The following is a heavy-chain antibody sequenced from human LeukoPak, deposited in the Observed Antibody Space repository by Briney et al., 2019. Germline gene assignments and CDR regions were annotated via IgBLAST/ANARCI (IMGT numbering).Heavy chain of an antibody. Sequence: PGGTLRLSCAASGFTFRSYGMHWVRQDPGKGLLGVAFIRYEGSNKYYADSVKGRFTIYRDNAKNSLYLQMNSLRAEDTAVYYCAKVYLEWLPFTLGYWGQGTLVTVSS. V-gene: IGHV3-30*02. D-gene: IGHD3-3*01. CDR2: IRYEGSNK. CDR1: GFTFRSYG. CDR3: AKVYLEWLPFTLGY. J-gene: IGHJ4*02.